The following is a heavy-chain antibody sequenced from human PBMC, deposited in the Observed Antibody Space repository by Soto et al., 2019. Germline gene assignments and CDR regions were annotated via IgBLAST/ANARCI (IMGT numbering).Heavy chain of an antibody. V-gene: IGHV3-23*01. CDR2: ITADGGT. J-gene: IGHJ3*02. CDR3: APHVSCSGVSCQYDAFAI. D-gene: IGHD2-15*01. CDR1: GFTVSSHA. Sequence: EVQALESGGGLVQPGGSLRLSCEGSGFTVSSHAMTWIRQAPGKGPEWVSTITADGGTYYADSVKGRFAMSRDTSENTLYLRMNSLGAEDTAAYYCAPHVSCSGVSCQYDAFAIRGQGTMVTVSS.